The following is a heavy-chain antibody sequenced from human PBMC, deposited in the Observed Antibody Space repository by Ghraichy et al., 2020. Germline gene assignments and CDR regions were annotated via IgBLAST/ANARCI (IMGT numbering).Heavy chain of an antibody. D-gene: IGHD6-19*01. CDR1: GGSFSDYY. J-gene: IGHJ4*02. CDR2: INHSGST. CDR3: ARGNGYSGDWYEPRLLPFDY. Sequence: SETLSLTCAVYGGSFSDYYWNWIRQPPGKGLEWIGEINHSGSTNYNPSLKSRVTISIDTSKNQFSLNLTSVTAADTAVYYCARGNGYSGDWYEPRLLPFDYWGQGNLVTVST. V-gene: IGHV4-34*01.